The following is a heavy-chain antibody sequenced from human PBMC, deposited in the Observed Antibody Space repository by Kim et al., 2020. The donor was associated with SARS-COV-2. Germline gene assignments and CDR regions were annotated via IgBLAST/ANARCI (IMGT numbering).Heavy chain of an antibody. CDR3: AILRFLEYGMDV. Sequence: ASVKVSCKASGYIFTSYYMHWVRQAPGQGLEWVGIINPSVGTTEYAQKFQGRVTVTRDTSTSTVYMELRSLRSDDTAVYYCAILRFLEYGMDVWGQGTTVTVSS. CDR1: GYIFTSYY. V-gene: IGHV1-46*01. CDR2: INPSVGTT. D-gene: IGHD3-3*01. J-gene: IGHJ6*02.